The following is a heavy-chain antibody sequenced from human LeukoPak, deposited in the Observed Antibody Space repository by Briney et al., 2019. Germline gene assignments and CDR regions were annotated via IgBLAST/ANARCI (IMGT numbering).Heavy chain of an antibody. CDR2: ISGSGDNT. CDR3: AKDGVVTITFDH. CDR1: GFTFSSYA. V-gene: IGHV3-23*01. D-gene: IGHD3-16*01. Sequence: GGSLRLSCAASGFTFSSYAMSWVRQAPGKGLEWVSVISGSGDNTVYADSVKGRFTISRDNSKNTLYLQMNSLRAEDTAVYYCAKDGVVTITFDHWGQGTLVTVSS. J-gene: IGHJ4*02.